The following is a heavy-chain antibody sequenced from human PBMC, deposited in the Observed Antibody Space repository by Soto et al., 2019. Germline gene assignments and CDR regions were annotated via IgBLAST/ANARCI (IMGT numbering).Heavy chain of an antibody. J-gene: IGHJ6*02. D-gene: IGHD2-21*01. CDR1: GFTFSSYG. Sequence: QVQLVESGGGVVQPGRSLRLSCAASGFTFSSYGMHWVRQAPGKGLEWVAVIWYDGSNKYYADSVKGRFTISRDNSKNTLYLQMNSLSAEDTAVYYCARGLWGMDVWGQGTTVTVSS. CDR2: IWYDGSNK. V-gene: IGHV3-33*01. CDR3: ARGLWGMDV.